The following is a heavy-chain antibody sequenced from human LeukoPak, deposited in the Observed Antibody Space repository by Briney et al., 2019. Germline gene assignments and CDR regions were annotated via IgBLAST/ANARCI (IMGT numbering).Heavy chain of an antibody. J-gene: IGHJ3*02. V-gene: IGHV2-5*01. CDR2: IYENDEK. CDR1: GFSLSTGGVG. CDR3: AHRHRGVASDI. Sequence: SGPTLVNPTQTLRLTCTFSGFSLSTGGVGVGLIRQPPGKAPEWLGVIYENDEKLYSSSLQNRLSITKDTSKNQVVLTMANMDPVDTATYYCAHRHRGVASDIWGQGTMVTVSA. D-gene: IGHD2-15*01.